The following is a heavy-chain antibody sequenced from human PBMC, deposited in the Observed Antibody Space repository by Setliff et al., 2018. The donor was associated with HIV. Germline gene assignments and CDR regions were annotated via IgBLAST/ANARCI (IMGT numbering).Heavy chain of an antibody. V-gene: IGHV4-31*03. CDR2: IYHSGST. CDR3: AALTTGYYFDY. CDR1: GGSISSGGYY. J-gene: IGHJ4*02. D-gene: IGHD4-17*01. Sequence: PSETLSLTCTVSGGSISSGGYYWSWIRQHPGKGLEWIGYIYHSGSTYYNPSLKSRITISLDMSKNQFSLKLTSVTAADTAVYYCAALTTGYYFDYWGQGTLVTVSS.